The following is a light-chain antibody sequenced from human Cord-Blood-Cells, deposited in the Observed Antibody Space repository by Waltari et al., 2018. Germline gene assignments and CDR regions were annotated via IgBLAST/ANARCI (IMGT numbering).Light chain of an antibody. Sequence: QSALTQPASVSGSPGQSITISCTGTSSDGGGYNYASWYQQHPGKAPKLMIHDVSKRPSGVSNRFSGSKSGNTASLTISGLQAEDEADYYCSSYTSSSTFGGGTKLTVL. CDR2: DVS. CDR3: SSYTSSST. J-gene: IGLJ3*02. V-gene: IGLV2-14*01. CDR1: SSDGGGYNY.